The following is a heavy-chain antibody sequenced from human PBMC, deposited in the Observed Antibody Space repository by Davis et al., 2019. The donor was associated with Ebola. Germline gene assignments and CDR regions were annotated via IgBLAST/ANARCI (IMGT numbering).Heavy chain of an antibody. J-gene: IGHJ4*02. D-gene: IGHD2-2*01. V-gene: IGHV4-34*01. CDR3: ARGLSGSPPPAAIFDY. CDR1: GGSFSGYY. Sequence: SETLSLTCAVYGGSFSGYYWSWIRQPPGKGLEWIGQINHSGSTSHNPSLKSRVTISVDTSKNQFSLKLTSVIAADTAVYFCARGLSGSPPPAAIFDYWGQGTLVTVSS. CDR2: INHSGST.